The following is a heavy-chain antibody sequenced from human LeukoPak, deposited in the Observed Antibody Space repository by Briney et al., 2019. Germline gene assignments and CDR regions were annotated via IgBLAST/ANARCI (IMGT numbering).Heavy chain of an antibody. V-gene: IGHV3-23*01. CDR1: GFTFSSYA. D-gene: IGHD4-11*01. J-gene: IGHJ4*02. Sequence: GGSLRLSCAASGFTFSSYAMSWVRQAPGKGLEWVSAISGSGGSTYYADSVKGRFTISRDNAKNSLYLQMNSPRAEDTAVYYCARESYSNYGVAVRFDYWGQGTLVTVSS. CDR3: ARESYSNYGVAVRFDY. CDR2: ISGSGGST.